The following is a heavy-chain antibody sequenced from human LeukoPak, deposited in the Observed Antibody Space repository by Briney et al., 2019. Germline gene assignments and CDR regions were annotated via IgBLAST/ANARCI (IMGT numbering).Heavy chain of an antibody. V-gene: IGHV1-2*06. Sequence: ASVKVSCKASGYTFTGYYMHWVRQAPGQGLEWVGRINPHSGGANSAQKFQGRVTMTTDTSISTAYMELSRLRSDDTAVYYCARLIYGSGSTYYFDYWGQGTLVTVSS. CDR2: INPHSGGA. CDR3: ARLIYGSGSTYYFDY. J-gene: IGHJ4*02. D-gene: IGHD3-10*01. CDR1: GYTFTGYY.